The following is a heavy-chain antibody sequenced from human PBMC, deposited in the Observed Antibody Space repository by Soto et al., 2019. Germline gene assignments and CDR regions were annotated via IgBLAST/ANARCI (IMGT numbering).Heavy chain of an antibody. CDR1: GFTFSSYG. V-gene: IGHV3-30*18. D-gene: IGHD3-3*01. CDR2: ISYDGSNE. CDR3: AKDPSYYGQRGYPYYYYGMDV. Sequence: GGSLRLSCAASGFTFSSYGMHWVRQAPGKGLEWVSVISYDGSNEYYADSVKGRFTVSRDNSKNTLYLQMNSLRAEDTAVYYCAKDPSYYGQRGYPYYYYGMDVWGQGTTVTVSS. J-gene: IGHJ6*02.